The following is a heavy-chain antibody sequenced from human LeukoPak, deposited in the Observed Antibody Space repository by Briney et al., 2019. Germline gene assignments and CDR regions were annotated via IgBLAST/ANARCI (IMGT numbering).Heavy chain of an antibody. D-gene: IGHD3-22*01. CDR1: GFTVSSNY. CDR2: IYSGGST. J-gene: IGHJ4*02. V-gene: IGHV3-53*01. Sequence: GGSLRLSCGASGFTVSSNYMSWVRQAPGKGLEWVSVIYSGGSTYYADSVKGRFTISRDNSKNTLYLQMNSLRAEDTAVYYCARGSGNYYDSSGYDYWGQGTLVTVSS. CDR3: ARGSGNYYDSSGYDY.